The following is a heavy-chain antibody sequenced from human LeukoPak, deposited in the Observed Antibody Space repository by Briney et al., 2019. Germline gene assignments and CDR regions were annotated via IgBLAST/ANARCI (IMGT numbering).Heavy chain of an antibody. CDR3: ARDRWGYSYGGD. Sequence: GGSLRLSCAASGFIFSNYWMSWIRQAPGKGLEWVANINQDGSEKYYVDSVKGRFTISRDNAKNSLYLQMNSLRAEDTAVYYCARDRWGYSYGGDWGQGTLVTVSS. CDR1: GFIFSNYW. J-gene: IGHJ4*02. D-gene: IGHD5-18*01. V-gene: IGHV3-7*01. CDR2: INQDGSEK.